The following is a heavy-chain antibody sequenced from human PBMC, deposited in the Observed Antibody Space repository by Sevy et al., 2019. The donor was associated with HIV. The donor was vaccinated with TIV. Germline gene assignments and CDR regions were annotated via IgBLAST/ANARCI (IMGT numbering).Heavy chain of an antibody. CDR3: ARGWVDVDTTVTPSIDY. Sequence: GGSLRLSCAASGFTFSSYAMHWVRQAPGKGLEWVAVISYDGSNKYYADSVKGRFTISRDNSKNTLYLQMNSLRAEDTAVYYCARGWVDVDTTVTPSIDYWGQGTLVTVSS. CDR1: GFTFSSYA. D-gene: IGHD4-17*01. J-gene: IGHJ4*02. CDR2: ISYDGSNK. V-gene: IGHV3-30-3*01.